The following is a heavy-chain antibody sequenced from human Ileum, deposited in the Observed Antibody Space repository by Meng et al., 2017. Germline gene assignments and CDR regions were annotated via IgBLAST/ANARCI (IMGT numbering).Heavy chain of an antibody. CDR2: IHYSGNT. V-gene: IGHV4-34*01. CDR1: GDSFTDYY. J-gene: IGHJ4*02. Sequence: QLQLMQRGAGMLKPSETLSLTCNVYGDSFTDYYWNWIRQPPGKGLEWIGEIHYSGNTNYNPSLESRVTISEDTSQKQFSLRLSSVTAADTAVYYCARRIRGGSYLGWGQGTLVTVSS. CDR3: ARRIRGGSYLG. D-gene: IGHD1-26*01.